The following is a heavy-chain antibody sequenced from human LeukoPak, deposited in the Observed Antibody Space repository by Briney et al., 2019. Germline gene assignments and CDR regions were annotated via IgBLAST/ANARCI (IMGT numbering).Heavy chain of an antibody. CDR1: GFTFSSYS. D-gene: IGHD3-22*01. CDR3: TRRYYDSSGYDY. J-gene: IGHJ4*02. CDR2: IEGDGSTT. Sequence: GGSLRLSCAASGFTFSSYSMNWVRQAPGKGLEWVSRIEGDGSTTTYADSVKGRFTISRDNAKNTVYLQVNSLRAEDTAVYYCTRRYYDSSGYDYWGQGTQVTVSS. V-gene: IGHV3-74*01.